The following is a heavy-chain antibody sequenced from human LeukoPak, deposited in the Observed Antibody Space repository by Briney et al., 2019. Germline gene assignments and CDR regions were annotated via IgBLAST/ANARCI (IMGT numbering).Heavy chain of an antibody. CDR3: ARSLSTDFDY. CDR2: ISTSSLNTI. V-gene: IGHV3-48*04. CDR1: GFTFSSFG. D-gene: IGHD5/OR15-5a*01. J-gene: IGHJ4*02. Sequence: PGGSLRLPCAASGFTFSSFGMNWVRQAPGKGLEWISYISTSSLNTIHYADSVKGRFTISRDNAKNSLFLQMNSLRAEDTAVYYCARSLSTDFDYWGQGILVTVSS.